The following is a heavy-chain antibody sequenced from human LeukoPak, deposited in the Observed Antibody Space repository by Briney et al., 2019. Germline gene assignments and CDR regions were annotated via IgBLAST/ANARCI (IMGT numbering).Heavy chain of an antibody. CDR2: ICYDGSNK. D-gene: IGHD6-19*01. CDR1: GFTFSSYG. Sequence: GGSLRLSCAASGFTFSSYGMHWVRQAPGKGLEWVAVICYDGSNKYYADSVKGRFTIPRDNSKNTLYLQMNSLGAEDTAVYYCAKEGGGSSGDVIEYYFDYWGQGTLVTVSS. CDR3: AKEGGGSSGDVIEYYFDY. J-gene: IGHJ4*02. V-gene: IGHV3-33*06.